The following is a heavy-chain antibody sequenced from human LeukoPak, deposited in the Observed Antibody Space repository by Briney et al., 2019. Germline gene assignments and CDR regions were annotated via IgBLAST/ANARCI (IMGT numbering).Heavy chain of an antibody. V-gene: IGHV3-7*03. CDR2: IKQDGSEK. CDR1: GFTFSSYW. CDR3: ARADTAMVRIKGEYFQH. Sequence: GGSLRLSCAASGFTFSSYWMSWVRQAPGKGLEWVANIKQDGSEKYYVDSVKGRFTISRDNAKNSLYLQMNSLRAEDTAVYYCARADTAMVRIKGEYFQHWGQGTLVTVSS. J-gene: IGHJ1*01. D-gene: IGHD5-18*01.